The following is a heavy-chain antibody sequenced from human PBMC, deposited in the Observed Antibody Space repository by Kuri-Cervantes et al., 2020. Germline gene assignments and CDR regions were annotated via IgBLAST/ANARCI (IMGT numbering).Heavy chain of an antibody. D-gene: IGHD2-2*01. CDR3: ARDHATSWSVRDS. CDR1: GFTFDDYA. CDR2: ISWNSGSI. Sequence: SLKISCAASGFTFDDYAMHWVRQAPGKGLEWVSGISWNSGSIGYADSVKGRFTISRDNAKNSVYLQMNSLRAEDTAMYYCARDHATSWSVRDSWGQGTLVTVSS. J-gene: IGHJ4*02. V-gene: IGHV3-9*01.